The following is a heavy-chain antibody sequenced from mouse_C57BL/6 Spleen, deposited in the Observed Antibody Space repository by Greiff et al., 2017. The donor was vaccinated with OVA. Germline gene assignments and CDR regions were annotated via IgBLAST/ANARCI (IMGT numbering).Heavy chain of an antibody. CDR1: GFSLTSYG. V-gene: IGHV2-6*03. Sequence: VQLVESGPGLVAPSQSLSITCTVSGFSLTSYGVHWVRQPPGKGLEWLVVIWSDGSTTYNSALKSRLSISKDNSKSQVVIKMNSLQTEDTTMEYCARLGGDYGDMDYWGQGTSGTVSS. CDR2: IWSDGST. CDR3: ARLGGDYGDMDY. J-gene: IGHJ4*01. D-gene: IGHD2-13*01.